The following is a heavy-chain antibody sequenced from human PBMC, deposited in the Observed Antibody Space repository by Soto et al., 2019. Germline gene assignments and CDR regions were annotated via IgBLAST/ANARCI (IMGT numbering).Heavy chain of an antibody. V-gene: IGHV4-39*01. CDR3: RRSSRYSTDV. Sequence: QLQLQESGPGLVKPSETLALTCTVSGDSIRSSSYWCWIRQPPGKGLEWIGSIYSTGNTYYNPSLNNQVTISVDTSKNQFSLNVISVTAADTAVYYCRRSSRYSTDVWGQATTVTVSS. D-gene: IGHD6-13*01. CDR1: GDSIRSSSY. CDR2: IYSTGNT. J-gene: IGHJ6*02.